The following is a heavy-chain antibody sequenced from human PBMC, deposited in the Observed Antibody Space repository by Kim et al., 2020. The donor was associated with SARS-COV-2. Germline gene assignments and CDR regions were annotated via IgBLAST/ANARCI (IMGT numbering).Heavy chain of an antibody. Sequence: GGSLRLSCAASGFTVSSNYMSWVRQAPGKGLEWVSGIYSGGSTYYADSVKGRFTISRDNSKNPLYLQMNSLKAEETAVYYWPRARQSPYGSGSYYYYYYGMDVWGQGTTVTVPS. CDR1: GFTVSSNY. J-gene: IGHJ6*02. CDR2: IYSGGST. V-gene: IGHV3-53*01. CDR3: PRARQSPYGSGSYYYYYYGMDV. D-gene: IGHD3-10*01.